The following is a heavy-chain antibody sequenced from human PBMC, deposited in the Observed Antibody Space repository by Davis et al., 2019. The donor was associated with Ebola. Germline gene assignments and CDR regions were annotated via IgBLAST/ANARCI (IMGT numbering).Heavy chain of an antibody. CDR2: INHSGST. CDR3: AYYDLLTDGMDV. D-gene: IGHD3-9*01. Sequence: SETLSLTCAVYGGSFSGYYWSWIRQPPGKGLEWIGEINHSGSTNYNPSLKSRVTISVDTSKNQFSLKLSSVTAADTAVYYCAYYDLLTDGMDVWGQGTTVTVSS. J-gene: IGHJ6*02. V-gene: IGHV4-34*01. CDR1: GGSFSGYY.